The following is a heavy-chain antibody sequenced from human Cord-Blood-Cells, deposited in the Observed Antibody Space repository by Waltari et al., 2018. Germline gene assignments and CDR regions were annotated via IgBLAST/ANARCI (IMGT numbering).Heavy chain of an antibody. V-gene: IGHV3-33*01. J-gene: IGHJ4*02. Sequence: QVQLVESGGGVVQPGRSLRLSCAASGFTFSSYGMHWVRQAPGKGLGGVAVIWYDGSNKYYADSVKGRFTISRDNSKNTLYLQMNSLRAEDTAVYYCARGDCTGGVCLDYWGQGTLVTVSS. CDR1: GFTFSSYG. CDR3: ARGDCTGGVCLDY. CDR2: IWYDGSNK. D-gene: IGHD2-8*02.